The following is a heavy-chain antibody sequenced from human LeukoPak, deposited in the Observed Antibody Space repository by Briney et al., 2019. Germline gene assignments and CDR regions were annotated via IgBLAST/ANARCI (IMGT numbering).Heavy chain of an antibody. CDR3: ARHLYSYDSSPYYP. CDR1: GGSFNSYY. J-gene: IGHJ5*02. D-gene: IGHD3-22*01. Sequence: SETLSLTCTVSGGSFNSYYWSWIRQPPGKGLEWIGHISYSGSTNYNPSLKSRVTMSIDTSKNQVSLKLTSVTAADTAVYACARHLYSYDSSPYYPWGQGTLVTVSS. CDR2: ISYSGST. V-gene: IGHV4-59*01.